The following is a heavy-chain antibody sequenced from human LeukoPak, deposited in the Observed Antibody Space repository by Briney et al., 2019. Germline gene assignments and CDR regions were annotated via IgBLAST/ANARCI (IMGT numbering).Heavy chain of an antibody. J-gene: IGHJ4*02. V-gene: IGHV4-30-2*03. CDR1: GGSISSGGYS. Sequence: SQTLSLTCAVSGGSISSGGYSWSWIRQPPGKGLEWIGNIYYTGNTYYSPSLKSRVTISVDTSKNQFSVRLSSVTAADTAMYYCARAGRYCSGTSCYNFDYWGQGTLVTVSS. D-gene: IGHD2-2*02. CDR2: IYYTGNT. CDR3: ARAGRYCSGTSCYNFDY.